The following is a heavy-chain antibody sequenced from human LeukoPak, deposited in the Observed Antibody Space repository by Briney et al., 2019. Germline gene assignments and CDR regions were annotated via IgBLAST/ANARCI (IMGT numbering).Heavy chain of an antibody. Sequence: PGGSLRLSCAASGFTFDDYAMHWVRQAPGKGLEWVSGISWNSGSIGYADSVKGRFTISRDNAKNSLYLQMNSLRAEDTALYYCAKDVDSSSSFLTSPFDYWGQGTLVTVSS. V-gene: IGHV3-9*01. CDR2: ISWNSGSI. CDR3: AKDVDSSSSFLTSPFDY. CDR1: GFTFDDYA. J-gene: IGHJ4*02. D-gene: IGHD6-6*01.